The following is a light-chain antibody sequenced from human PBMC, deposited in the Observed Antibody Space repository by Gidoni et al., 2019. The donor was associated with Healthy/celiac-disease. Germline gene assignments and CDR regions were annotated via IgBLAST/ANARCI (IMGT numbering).Light chain of an antibody. CDR3: QQSYSTPYT. CDR2: AAS. J-gene: IGKJ2*01. CDR1: QSISSY. Sequence: DIQMTQSPSSLSASVGDRVTITCRASQSISSYLNWYQQKPGKAPKLLIYAASSLQSGVPSSFSGSGSGTDFTLTISSLQPEDFATYHCQQSYSTPYTFGQGTKLEIK. V-gene: IGKV1-39*01.